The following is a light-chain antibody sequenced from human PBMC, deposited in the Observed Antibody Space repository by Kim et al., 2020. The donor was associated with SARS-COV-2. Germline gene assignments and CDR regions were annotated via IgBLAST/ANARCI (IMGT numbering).Light chain of an antibody. CDR2: AAS. CDR3: QQLNSYSYT. Sequence: DIQLTQSPSFLSASVGDRVTITCRASQGISSYLAWYQQKPGKAPKLLIYAASTLQSGVPSRFSGSGSGTEFTLTISSLQPEDSATYYCQQLNSYSYTFGQGTKLEI. V-gene: IGKV1-9*01. J-gene: IGKJ2*01. CDR1: QGISSY.